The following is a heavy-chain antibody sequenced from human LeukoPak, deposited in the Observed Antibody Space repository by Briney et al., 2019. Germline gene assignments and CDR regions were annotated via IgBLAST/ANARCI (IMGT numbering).Heavy chain of an antibody. D-gene: IGHD3-10*01. J-gene: IGHJ4*02. Sequence: GASVKVSCKASGYSFTGYYIQWFRQAPGQGLEWMGWINLNSGGTNYEQKFQGRVTMTRDTSISTAYLELSSLKSDDTAVYYCAKDRIRNSFLRGVKSDHDYWGQGTLVTVSS. CDR1: GYSFTGYY. V-gene: IGHV1-2*02. CDR2: INLNSGGT. CDR3: AKDRIRNSFLRGVKSDHDY.